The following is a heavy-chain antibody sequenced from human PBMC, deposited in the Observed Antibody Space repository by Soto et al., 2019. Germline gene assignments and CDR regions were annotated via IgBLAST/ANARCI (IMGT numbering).Heavy chain of an antibody. J-gene: IGHJ6*02. D-gene: IGHD4-4*01. Sequence: QVQLVQSGAEVKKPGSSVKVSCKASGGTFSSYAISWVRQAPGQGLEWMGGIIPIFGTANYAQKFQGRVTXTXXXSXXXXXXXLSSLXSEDTAVYYCARDGETVTTKYYYYYGMDVWGQGTTVTVSS. CDR1: GGTFSSYA. V-gene: IGHV1-69*01. CDR2: IIPIFGTA. CDR3: ARDGETVTTKYYYYYGMDV.